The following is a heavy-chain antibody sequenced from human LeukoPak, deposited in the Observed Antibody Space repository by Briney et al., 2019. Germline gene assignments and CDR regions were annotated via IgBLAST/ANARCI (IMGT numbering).Heavy chain of an antibody. CDR1: GGSISSYY. V-gene: IGHV4-59*08. CDR2: IYYSGST. CDR3: ARHRVGGWSTSPNWLDP. Sequence: SETLSLTCTVSGGSISSYYWSWIRQPPGKGLEWIGYIYYSGSTSYNPSLKSRVTISVDTSKNQFSLKLSSVTAADTAVYYCARHRVGGWSTSPNWLDPWGQGTLVTVSS. D-gene: IGHD2-2*01. J-gene: IGHJ5*02.